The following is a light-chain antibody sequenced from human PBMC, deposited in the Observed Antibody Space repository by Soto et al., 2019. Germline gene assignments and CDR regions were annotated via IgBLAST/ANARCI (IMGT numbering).Light chain of an antibody. CDR2: GAS. Sequence: EIVLTQSPGTLSLSPGERATLSCRASQSVSSSFLAWYQQKSGQAPRLLIYGASSRATGIPDRFSGSGSGTDFTLTISRLEPDDFAVYYCQQYVGSPRSTVGQGTKLEIK. J-gene: IGKJ2*01. CDR3: QQYVGSPRST. V-gene: IGKV3-20*01. CDR1: QSVSSSF.